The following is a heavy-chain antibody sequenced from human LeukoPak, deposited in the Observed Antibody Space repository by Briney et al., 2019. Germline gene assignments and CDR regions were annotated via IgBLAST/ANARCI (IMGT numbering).Heavy chain of an antibody. J-gene: IGHJ4*02. Sequence: GGSLRLSCAASGFTFSSYSMIWVRKAPGKGLEWVSSISSSSSYIYYADSVKGRFTISRDNDKNSLYLQMNSMRAEDTAVYYCARDSVRVGYGSGSLPFFWAQGTLDTLSS. V-gene: IGHV3-21*01. CDR2: ISSSSSYI. CDR1: GFTFSSYS. D-gene: IGHD3-10*01. CDR3: ARDSVRVGYGSGSLPFF.